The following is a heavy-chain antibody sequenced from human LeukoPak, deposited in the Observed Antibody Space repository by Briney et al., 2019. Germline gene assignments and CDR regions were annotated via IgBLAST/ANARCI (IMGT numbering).Heavy chain of an antibody. D-gene: IGHD2-8*01. J-gene: IGHJ4*02. CDR2: INPNRGGT. V-gene: IGHV1-2*02. CDR1: GYTFIGYY. Sequence: ASVTVSCKASGYTFIGYYMHWVRQAPGQGLEWMGWINPNRGGTNYAKKFHGRVTMTRDRSISTAYMVLSRLRSDDTAVYYCAKDHTIRCFDYWGQGTLVTVSS. CDR3: AKDHTIRCFDY.